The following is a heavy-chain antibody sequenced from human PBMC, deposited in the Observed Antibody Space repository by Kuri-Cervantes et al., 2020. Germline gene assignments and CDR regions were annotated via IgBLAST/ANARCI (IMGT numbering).Heavy chain of an antibody. D-gene: IGHD3-22*01. V-gene: IGHV4-34*01. J-gene: IGHJ4*02. Sequence: SETLSLTCAVYGGSFRDYHWSWIRLPPGKGLEWIGDIDHNRNTGYSPSLKSRVIISVDTSKNQFSLKLSSVTAADTAVYYCARENYYNISGYYSFDYWGQGTLVTVSS. CDR1: GGSFRDYH. CDR2: IDHNRNT. CDR3: ARENYYNISGYYSFDY.